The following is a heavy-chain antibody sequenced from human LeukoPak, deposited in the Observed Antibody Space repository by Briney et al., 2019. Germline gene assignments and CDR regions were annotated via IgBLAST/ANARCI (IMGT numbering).Heavy chain of an antibody. CDR2: IKSKTDGGTT. V-gene: IGHV3-15*01. Sequence: GGSLRLSCAASGFTFSNAWMGWVRQAPGKGLEWVGRIKSKTDGGTTDYAAPVKGRFTISRDDSKNTLYLQMNSLKTEDTAVYYCTTDPEQDFGVAPFDYWGQGTLVTVSS. J-gene: IGHJ4*02. CDR1: GFTFSNAW. D-gene: IGHD3-3*01. CDR3: TTDPEQDFGVAPFDY.